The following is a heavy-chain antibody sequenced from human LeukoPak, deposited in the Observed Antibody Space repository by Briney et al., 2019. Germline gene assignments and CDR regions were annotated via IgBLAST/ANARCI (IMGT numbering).Heavy chain of an antibody. J-gene: IGHJ4*02. Sequence: PGGSLRLSCAASGFTFSSYAMSWVRQAPGKVLEWVSGTSGSGGSTYYAGSVKGRFTISRDNSKNTLYLQMNSLRVEDTAVYYCAKNGGSQCYSHLDSWGQGTLVTVSS. CDR2: TSGSGGST. CDR3: AKNGGSQCYSHLDS. D-gene: IGHD2-15*01. V-gene: IGHV3-23*01. CDR1: GFTFSSYA.